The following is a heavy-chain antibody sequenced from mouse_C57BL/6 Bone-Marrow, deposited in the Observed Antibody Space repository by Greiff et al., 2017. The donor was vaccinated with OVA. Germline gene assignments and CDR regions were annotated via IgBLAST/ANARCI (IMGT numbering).Heavy chain of an antibody. CDR3: LPYYSNDGYAMDY. CDR1: GYAFSSSW. Sequence: QVQLQQSGPELVKPGASVKISCKASGYAFSSSWMNWVKQRPGKGLEWIGRIYPGDGDTNYNGKFKGKATLTADKSSSTAYMKLSSLTSEDSAVYFCLPYYSNDGYAMDYWGQGTSVTVSS. J-gene: IGHJ4*01. CDR2: IYPGDGDT. V-gene: IGHV1-82*01. D-gene: IGHD2-5*01.